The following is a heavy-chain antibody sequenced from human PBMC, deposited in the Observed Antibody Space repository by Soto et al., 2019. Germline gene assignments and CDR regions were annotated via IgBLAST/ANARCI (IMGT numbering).Heavy chain of an antibody. CDR3: ARATGGDYPLDY. CDR1: GFTFSLYY. V-gene: IGHV3-48*02. Sequence: GGSLRLSCAASGFTFSLYYMNWVRQAPGKGLGWISCISTSSDAIYYADSLEGRFTISRDNAKSSLYLQMNSLTDEDTAVYYCARATGGDYPLDYWGQGTLVTAPQ. CDR2: ISTSSDAI. D-gene: IGHD4-17*01. J-gene: IGHJ4*02.